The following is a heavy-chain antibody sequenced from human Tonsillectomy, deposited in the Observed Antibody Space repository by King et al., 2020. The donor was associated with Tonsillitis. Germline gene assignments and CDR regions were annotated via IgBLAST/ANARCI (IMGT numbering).Heavy chain of an antibody. CDR1: GGSFSGYY. Sequence: VQLQQWGAGLLKPSETLSLTCAVYGGSFSGYYWSWIRQPPGKGLEWIGEINHSGSTNYNPSLKSRVTISVDTSKNQFSLKLSSVTAADTAVYYCARGLEDGSGSYWGQGTLVTVSS. CDR3: ARGLEDGSGSY. CDR2: INHSGST. J-gene: IGHJ4*02. D-gene: IGHD3-10*01. V-gene: IGHV4-34*01.